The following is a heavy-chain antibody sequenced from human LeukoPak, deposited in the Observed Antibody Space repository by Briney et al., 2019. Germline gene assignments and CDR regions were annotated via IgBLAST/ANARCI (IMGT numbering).Heavy chain of an antibody. Sequence: GSLRLSCAASGFTVSSNYMSWIRQPPGKGLEWIGYIYYSGSTNYNPSLKSRVTISVDTSKNQFSLKLSSVTAADTAVYYCARESLGEGIDYWGQGTLVTVSS. J-gene: IGHJ4*02. V-gene: IGHV4-59*02. CDR2: IYYSGST. D-gene: IGHD7-27*01. CDR1: GFTVSSNY. CDR3: ARESLGEGIDY.